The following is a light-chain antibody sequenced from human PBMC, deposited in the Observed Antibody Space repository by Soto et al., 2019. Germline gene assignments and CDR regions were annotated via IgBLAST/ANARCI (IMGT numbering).Light chain of an antibody. CDR3: QQRHMWSIT. J-gene: IGKJ5*01. Sequence: EVVLTQSPVTLTLSPGERSTLSCRASQSFRGLLAWYQQKPGQAPRLLIYDAYNRATGIPPRFSGSGSGTDFTLTISSLEPEYSAVYYCQQRHMWSITFGQGTRLEI. V-gene: IGKV3-11*01. CDR1: QSFRGL. CDR2: DAY.